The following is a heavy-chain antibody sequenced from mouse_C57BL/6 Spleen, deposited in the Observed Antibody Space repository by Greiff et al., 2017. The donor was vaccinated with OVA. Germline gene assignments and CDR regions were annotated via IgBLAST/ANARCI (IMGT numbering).Heavy chain of an antibody. J-gene: IGHJ2*01. Sequence: VQLQQSGPELVKPGASVKISCKASGYTFTDYYMNWVKQSHGKSLEWIGDINPNNGGTSYNQKFKGKATLTVDKSSSTAYMELRSLTSEDSAVYYCARPDYYGSSRDYWGQGTTLTVSS. D-gene: IGHD1-1*01. CDR2: INPNNGGT. CDR1: GYTFTDYY. V-gene: IGHV1-26*01. CDR3: ARPDYYGSSRDY.